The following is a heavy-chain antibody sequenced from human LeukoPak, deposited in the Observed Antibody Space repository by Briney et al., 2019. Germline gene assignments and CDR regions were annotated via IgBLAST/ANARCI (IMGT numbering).Heavy chain of an antibody. Sequence: WGSLRLSCVASGCTFNSYWLHWVRQAPGKGLGLVSGIIFDWSSTRYADSMKGRFTISRDNAKNTLYLQMNSLRAEDTAVHFCARETPVPGAYYLDSWGQGTLVTVSS. V-gene: IGHV3-74*01. CDR2: IIFDWSST. CDR3: ARETPVPGAYYLDS. D-gene: IGHD6-19*01. J-gene: IGHJ4*02. CDR1: GCTFNSYW.